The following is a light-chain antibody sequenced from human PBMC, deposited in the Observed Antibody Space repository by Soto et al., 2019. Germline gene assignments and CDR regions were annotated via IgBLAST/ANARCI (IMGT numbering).Light chain of an antibody. V-gene: IGKV3-20*01. CDR2: GAS. J-gene: IGKJ1*01. Sequence: EIVLTQSPGTLSLSPGEGATLSCRASQSVSSNYLAWYRQKSGQAPRLLIYGASSRATGIPDRFSGSGSGTDFTLTISRLEPEDFAVYYCQQYGGSPRTFGQGTKVDIK. CDR3: QQYGGSPRT. CDR1: QSVSSNY.